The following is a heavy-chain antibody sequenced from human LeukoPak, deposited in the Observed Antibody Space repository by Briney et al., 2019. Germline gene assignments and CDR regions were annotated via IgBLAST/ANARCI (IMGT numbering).Heavy chain of an antibody. CDR3: ARGLNQGLDV. V-gene: IGHV3-48*03. CDR1: GFTFSSYE. J-gene: IGHJ6*02. CDR2: IFSRGTTM. Sequence: PGGSLRLSCAAAGFTFSSYEMNWVRQAPGKGLEWISYIFSRGTTMYYADSVKGRFTISRDNAKNSVYLQMDSLGVDDTAVYYCARGLNQGLDVWGQGTTVTVSS.